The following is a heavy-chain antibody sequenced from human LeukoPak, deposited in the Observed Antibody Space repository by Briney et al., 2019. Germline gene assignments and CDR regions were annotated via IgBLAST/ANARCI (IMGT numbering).Heavy chain of an antibody. CDR2: IYYSGST. V-gene: IGHV4-59*08. CDR3: ARRRGDFWSDYYAFDY. CDR1: GGSISSYY. J-gene: IGHJ4*02. Sequence: SETLSLTCTVSGGSISSYYWSWIRQPPGKGLEWIGYIYYSGSTNYNPSLTSRVTISLDTSKNQFSLKLSSVTAADTAVYYCARRRGDFWSDYYAFDYWGQGTLVTVSS. D-gene: IGHD3-3*01.